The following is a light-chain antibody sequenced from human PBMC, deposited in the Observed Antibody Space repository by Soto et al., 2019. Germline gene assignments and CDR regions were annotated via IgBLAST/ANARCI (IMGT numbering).Light chain of an antibody. Sequence: EIVMTQSPATLSVSPGERATLSCRASESVSRNLAWYQQKPGQAPRLLIYAASTRATDIAARISGSGSGTEFTLTISSLQSEDFAVYYCQQYNKWPLTFDGGTKVEIK. CDR2: AAS. V-gene: IGKV3-15*01. J-gene: IGKJ4*01. CDR3: QQYNKWPLT. CDR1: ESVSRN.